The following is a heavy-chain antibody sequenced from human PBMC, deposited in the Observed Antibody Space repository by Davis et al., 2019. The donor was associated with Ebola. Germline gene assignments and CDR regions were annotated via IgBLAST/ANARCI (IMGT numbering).Heavy chain of an antibody. Sequence: PSETLSLTCTVSGGSISSSSYYWGWIRQPPGKGLEWIGSINYSGSTYYNPSLKSRVTISADTSKNQFSLNLSSVTAADTAVYFCSRFGEGAYWGQGTLVTVSS. V-gene: IGHV4-39*07. D-gene: IGHD2-21*01. J-gene: IGHJ4*02. CDR1: GGSISSSSYY. CDR3: SRFGEGAY. CDR2: INYSGST.